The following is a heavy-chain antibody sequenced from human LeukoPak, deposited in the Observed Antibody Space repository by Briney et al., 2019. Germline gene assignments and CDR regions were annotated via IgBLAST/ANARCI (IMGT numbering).Heavy chain of an antibody. D-gene: IGHD3-10*01. V-gene: IGHV3-33*06. CDR1: GLNFNDND. CDR3: AKERGGQDWDFDL. J-gene: IGHJ2*01. Sequence: GGSLRLSCAASGLNFNDNDMDWVRQAPGKGLEWVAVIWDDGSNKYYAESVKGRFTISRDISKNMLYLQMNSLRVEDTAVYYCAKERGGQDWDFDLWGSGTLVTVSS. CDR2: IWDDGSNK.